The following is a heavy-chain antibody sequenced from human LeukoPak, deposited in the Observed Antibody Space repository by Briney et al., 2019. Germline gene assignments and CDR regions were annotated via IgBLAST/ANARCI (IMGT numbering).Heavy chain of an antibody. V-gene: IGHV6-1*01. CDR2: TYYRSKWYN. CDR3: AREQLERLSQIDP. J-gene: IGHJ5*02. Sequence: ARNWIRQFPSRGLEWLGRTYYRSKWYNDYAVSVKSRITINPDTSKNQFSLQLNSVTPEDTAVYYCAREQLERLSQIDPWGQGTLVTVSS. D-gene: IGHD1-1*01. CDR1: A.